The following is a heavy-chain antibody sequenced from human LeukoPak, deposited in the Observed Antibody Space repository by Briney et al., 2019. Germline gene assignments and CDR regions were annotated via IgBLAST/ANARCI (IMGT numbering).Heavy chain of an antibody. CDR3: ARVSLVATIGIAAAGTGDY. Sequence: ASVKVSCKASGYTFTSYGISWVRQAPGQGLEWMGWISAHNGNTNYAQKLQGRVTMTTDTSTSTAYMELRSLRSDDTAVYYWARVSLVATIGIAAAGTGDYWGQGTLVTVSS. CDR1: GYTFTSYG. V-gene: IGHV1-18*01. CDR2: ISAHNGNT. D-gene: IGHD6-13*01. J-gene: IGHJ4*02.